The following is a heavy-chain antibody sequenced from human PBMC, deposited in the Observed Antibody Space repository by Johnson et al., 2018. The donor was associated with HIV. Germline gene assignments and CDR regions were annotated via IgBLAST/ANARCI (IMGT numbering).Heavy chain of an antibody. CDR2: ISYDGNNT. Sequence: QVQLVESGGGVVQPGRSLRLSCSASGFTFSTYAMHWVRQATGKGLEWVAVISYDGNNTYYADSVKGRFTISRDNSRNSVSLQMIILRPKDTAVYYCARGRIRQAYSGNYDDAFDIWGQGTMVTVSS. J-gene: IGHJ3*02. V-gene: IGHV3-30-3*01. CDR3: ARGRIRQAYSGNYDDAFDI. CDR1: GFTFSTYA. D-gene: IGHD1-26*01.